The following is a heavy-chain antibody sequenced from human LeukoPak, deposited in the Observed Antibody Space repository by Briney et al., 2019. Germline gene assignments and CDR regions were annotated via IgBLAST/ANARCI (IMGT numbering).Heavy chain of an antibody. Sequence: GRSLRLSCAASGFTFTRSGLHWVRQAPGKGLEWVALISSDGSNKYYADSVKGRFTISRDNSKNMMFLQMSNLRTEDTAVYYCAKDWRTAATYFDYWGQGTVVTVSS. CDR2: ISSDGSNK. D-gene: IGHD6-25*01. V-gene: IGHV3-30*18. CDR3: AKDWRTAATYFDY. J-gene: IGHJ4*02. CDR1: GFTFTRSG.